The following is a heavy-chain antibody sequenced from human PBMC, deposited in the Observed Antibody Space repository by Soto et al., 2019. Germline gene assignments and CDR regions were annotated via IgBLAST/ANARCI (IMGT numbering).Heavy chain of an antibody. Sequence: QVQLQESGPGLVKPSETLSLTCTVSRGSNSAYYWSWIRQSPGKGLEWLGYIFYSGNTKYNPFLKSRVSISVDPSKNQFSLKLTSVTAADTAVYYCAREGGGYRFDYCGQGILVTVSS. J-gene: IGHJ4*02. V-gene: IGHV4-59*12. CDR1: RGSNSAYY. D-gene: IGHD1-26*01. CDR2: IFYSGNT. CDR3: AREGGGYRFDY.